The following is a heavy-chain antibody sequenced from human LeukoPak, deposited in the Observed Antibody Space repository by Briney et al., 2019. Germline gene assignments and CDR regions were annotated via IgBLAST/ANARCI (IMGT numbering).Heavy chain of an antibody. CDR2: IYHSGST. Sequence: PSQTLSLTCTVSGGPISSGGYSWSWIRQPPGKGLEWIGYIYHSGSTYYNPSLKSRVTISVDRSKNQFSLRLSSVTAADTAVYYCARDPDDEGWFDPWGQGTLVTVSS. J-gene: IGHJ5*02. CDR3: ARDPDDEGWFDP. V-gene: IGHV4-30-2*01. CDR1: GGPISSGGYS. D-gene: IGHD1-1*01.